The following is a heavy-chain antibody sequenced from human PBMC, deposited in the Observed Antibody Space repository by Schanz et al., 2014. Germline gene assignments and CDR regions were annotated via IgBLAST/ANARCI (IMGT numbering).Heavy chain of an antibody. CDR2: IYSGVST. V-gene: IGHV3-23*03. CDR3: ARLDSSSWYPRY. D-gene: IGHD6-13*01. Sequence: EVLLVDSGGGLVQPGGSLRLSCGASGFTFSAHAMSWVRQAPGKGLEWVSIIYSGVSTYYADSVKGRFTTSRDNGKKSMYLQMNSLRAEDTAVYYCARLDSSSWYPRYWGQGTLVTVSS. CDR1: GFTFSAHA. J-gene: IGHJ4*02.